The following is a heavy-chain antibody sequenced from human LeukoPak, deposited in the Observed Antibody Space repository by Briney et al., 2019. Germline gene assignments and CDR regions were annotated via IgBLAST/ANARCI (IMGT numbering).Heavy chain of an antibody. V-gene: IGHV1-18*01. Sequence: AXSVTVSCKASGYTFTNYGLFWVRQAPGQGFEWMGWISANTGNTKSLQSFKGRVTMTTDTATSTAYMELRGLTSVDTALYYCARSSSGYNYRYNYGMDVWGQGTTVIVSS. CDR2: ISANTGNT. CDR3: ARSSSGYNYRYNYGMDV. J-gene: IGHJ6*02. CDR1: GYTFTNYG. D-gene: IGHD5-12*01.